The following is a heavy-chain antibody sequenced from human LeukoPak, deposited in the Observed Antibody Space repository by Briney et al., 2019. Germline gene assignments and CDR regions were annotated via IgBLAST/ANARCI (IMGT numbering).Heavy chain of an antibody. CDR1: GFIFSSYE. V-gene: IGHV3-48*03. Sequence: GGSLRLSCAASGFIFSSYEMNWVRQAPGKGLEWVSFISSSGSTIYYADSVKGRFTISRDNAENSLYLQMNSLRAEDTAVYYCARSSSSWYGGYYWGQGTLVTVSP. CDR3: ARSSSSWYGGYY. D-gene: IGHD6-13*01. CDR2: ISSSGSTI. J-gene: IGHJ4*02.